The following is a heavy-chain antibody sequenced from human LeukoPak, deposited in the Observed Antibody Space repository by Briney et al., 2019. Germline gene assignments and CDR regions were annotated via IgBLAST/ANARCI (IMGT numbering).Heavy chain of an antibody. D-gene: IGHD1-1*01. CDR3: AKDFVRYNIQFDY. J-gene: IGHJ4*02. Sequence: GGSLRLSCAASGLSFSFYAMSWVRQAPGKGLEWVSSISGGGAGTYYADSVRGRFTISRDNSKNTLYLQMSSLRAEDTALYYCAKDFVRYNIQFDYWGQGALVTVSS. V-gene: IGHV3-23*01. CDR1: GLSFSFYA. CDR2: ISGGGAGT.